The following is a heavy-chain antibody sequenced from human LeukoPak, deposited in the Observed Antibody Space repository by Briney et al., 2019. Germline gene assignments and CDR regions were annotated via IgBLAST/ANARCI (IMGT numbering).Heavy chain of an antibody. Sequence: GGSLRLSCAASGFTFSNAWMSWVRQAPGKGLEWVSSISSSSCYIYYADSVKGRFTISRDNAKNSLYLQMNSLRAEDTAVYYCARDQYLAYCGGDCYSGQFDYWGQGILVTVSS. J-gene: IGHJ4*02. CDR2: ISSSSCYI. CDR1: GFTFSNAW. D-gene: IGHD2-21*02. V-gene: IGHV3-21*01. CDR3: ARDQYLAYCGGDCYSGQFDY.